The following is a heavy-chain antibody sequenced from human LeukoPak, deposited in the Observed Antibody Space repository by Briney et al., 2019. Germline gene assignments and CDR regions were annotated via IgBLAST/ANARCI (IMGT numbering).Heavy chain of an antibody. CDR2: ISNSGTTI. Sequence: GGSLRLSCAASGFTFSSYGMNWVRQAPGRGLEWVSYISNSGTTINYADSVKGRFTISRDNAKKSLYLQMNTLRAEDTAVYYCARGASYYYDSSGFDYWGQGTLVTVSS. D-gene: IGHD3-22*01. J-gene: IGHJ4*02. V-gene: IGHV3-48*01. CDR3: ARGASYYYDSSGFDY. CDR1: GFTFSSYG.